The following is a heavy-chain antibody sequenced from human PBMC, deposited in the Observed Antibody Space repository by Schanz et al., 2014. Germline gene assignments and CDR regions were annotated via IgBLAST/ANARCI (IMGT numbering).Heavy chain of an antibody. CDR3: ARDRRFFDRDDLYYFDS. V-gene: IGHV4-4*02. CDR2: ISYSGST. CDR1: GGSISSSDW. D-gene: IGHD3-3*01. J-gene: IGHJ4*02. Sequence: QVQLQESGPGLVKPSGTLSLTCAVSGGSISSSDWWSWVRQPPGKGLEWIGFISYSGSTYYNPSLKSRVTISVDTSKNQFSLNLSSATAADTAVYYCARDRRFFDRDDLYYFDSWGQGTLVTVSS.